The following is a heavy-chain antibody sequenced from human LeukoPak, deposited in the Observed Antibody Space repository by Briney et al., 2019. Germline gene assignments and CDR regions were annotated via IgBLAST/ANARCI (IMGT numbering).Heavy chain of an antibody. V-gene: IGHV3-23*01. CDR2: ISASGGST. J-gene: IGHJ4*02. CDR1: GFTFSSYA. D-gene: IGHD2-2*01. CDR3: AKGYCSSTNCKESFFDY. Sequence: GGSLRLSCAASGFTFSSYAMNWVRQAPGKGLEWVSTISASGGSTYYFVKGRFTISRDNSKNTLYLQMNSLRAEDTAVYYCAKGYCSSTNCKESFFDYWGQGTLVTVTS.